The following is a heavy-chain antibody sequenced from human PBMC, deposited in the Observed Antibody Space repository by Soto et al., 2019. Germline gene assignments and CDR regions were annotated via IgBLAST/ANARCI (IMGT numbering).Heavy chain of an antibody. D-gene: IGHD6-13*01. CDR2: VSDSGST. CDR1: GGSIDYYY. V-gene: IGHV4-59*01. Sequence: PSETLSLTCTVSGGSIDYYYWSWIRQPPGKGLEWIGCVSDSGSTNYNPSLMCRVTISVDTSKNQFSLNVNSVTAADTAVYYCARDSTSWFPNHGIVVWGQGTTVTVSS. CDR3: ARDSTSWFPNHGIVV. J-gene: IGHJ6*02.